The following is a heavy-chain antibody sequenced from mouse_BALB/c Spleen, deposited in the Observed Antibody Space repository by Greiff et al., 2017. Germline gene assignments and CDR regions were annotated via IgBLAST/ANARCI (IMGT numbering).Heavy chain of an antibody. Sequence: QVHVQQSGPGLVAPSQCLSISCTVSGFSFTDYGVSWVRQTPGKGLEWLGVIWGGGSTYYNSALNSRLSISTDNSKSQVFLKMNSLQTDDTAKYYGAKHDSDYYDCYLDDWGEGTTVTVSS. V-gene: IGHV2-6-5*01. J-gene: IGHJ1*01. CDR2: IWGGGST. CDR3: AKHDSDYYDCYLDD. CDR1: GFSFTDYG. D-gene: IGHD2-5*01.